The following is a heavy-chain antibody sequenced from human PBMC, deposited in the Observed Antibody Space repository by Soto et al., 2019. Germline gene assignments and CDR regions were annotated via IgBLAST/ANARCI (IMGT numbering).Heavy chain of an antibody. D-gene: IGHD3-10*01. Sequence: SETLSLTCTVSGGSISSYYWSWIRQPPGKGLEWIGYIYYSGSTNYNPSLKSRVTISVDTSKNQFSPKLSSVTAADTAVYYCARHVHYYGSGSPQIYFDYWGQGTLVTVSS. CDR1: GGSISSYY. CDR2: IYYSGST. V-gene: IGHV4-59*08. J-gene: IGHJ4*02. CDR3: ARHVHYYGSGSPQIYFDY.